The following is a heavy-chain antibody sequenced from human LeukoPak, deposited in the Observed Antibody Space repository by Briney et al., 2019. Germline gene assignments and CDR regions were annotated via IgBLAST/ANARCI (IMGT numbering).Heavy chain of an antibody. CDR3: ASSLPPRRGYSGYDYPAFYYYGMDV. V-gene: IGHV3-66*01. Sequence: GGSLRLSCAASGFTVSSNYMSWVRQAPGKGLEWVSVIYSGGSTYYADSVKGRFTISRDNSKNTLYLQMNSLRAEDTAVYYCASSLPPRRGYSGYDYPAFYYYGMDVWGQGTTVTVSS. CDR2: IYSGGST. J-gene: IGHJ6*02. D-gene: IGHD5-12*01. CDR1: GFTVSSNY.